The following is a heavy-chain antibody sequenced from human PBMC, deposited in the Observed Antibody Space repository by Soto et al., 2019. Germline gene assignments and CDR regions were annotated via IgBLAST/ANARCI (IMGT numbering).Heavy chain of an antibody. J-gene: IGHJ5*02. CDR2: IYYSGST. CDR3: ARGPVVVVAASNWFDP. V-gene: IGHV4-61*08. CDR1: GGSVSSGDYY. D-gene: IGHD2-15*01. Sequence: PSETLSLTCTVSGGSVSSGDYYWSWIRQPPGKGLEWIGNIYYSGSTNYNPSLKSRDTISVDTSKNQFSLKVSSATAADTAVYYCARGPVVVVAASNWFDPWGQGTLVTVSS.